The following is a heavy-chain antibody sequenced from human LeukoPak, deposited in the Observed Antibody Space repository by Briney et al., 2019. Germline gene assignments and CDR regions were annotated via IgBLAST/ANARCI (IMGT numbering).Heavy chain of an antibody. CDR2: IIPIFGTA. J-gene: IGHJ5*02. CDR3: ARDHGSGSYYSWFDP. V-gene: IGHV1-69*13. CDR1: GGTFSSYA. Sequence: GASVKVSCKASGGTFSSYAISWVRQAPGQGLEWMGGIIPIFGTANYAQKFQGRVTITADESTSTAYMELSSLRSEDTAVYYCARDHGSGSYYSWFDPWGQGTLVTVSS. D-gene: IGHD3-10*01.